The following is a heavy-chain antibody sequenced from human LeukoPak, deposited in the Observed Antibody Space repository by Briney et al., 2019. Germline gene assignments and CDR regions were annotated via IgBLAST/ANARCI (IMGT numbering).Heavy chain of an antibody. CDR3: SRTVDYGNSCFDP. CDR2: IYYSGST. V-gene: IGHV4-59*08. D-gene: IGHD4-11*01. CDR1: GGSMSRYY. Sequence: SETLSLTCTVSGGSMSRYYWTWLRQPPGKGLECLGNIYYSGSTNYNPSLKSRVTLSIDTSKNQFSLKLTSVTAADAAVYYCSRTVDYGNSCFDPWGQGTLVTVTS. J-gene: IGHJ5*02.